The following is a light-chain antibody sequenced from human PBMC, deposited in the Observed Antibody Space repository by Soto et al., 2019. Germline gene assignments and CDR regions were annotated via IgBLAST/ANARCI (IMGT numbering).Light chain of an antibody. V-gene: IGKV3-15*01. CDR1: QCVSSN. J-gene: IGKJ5*01. Sequence: EIVLTQSPATLSVSPGERATLSCRASQCVSSNLAWYQQKPGQAPRLLIYGASTRATGIPARFSGSGSGTELILTSSSLQSEDVSVYYCQQYKNWPLKTFGQGARLDIK. CDR2: GAS. CDR3: QQYKNWPLKT.